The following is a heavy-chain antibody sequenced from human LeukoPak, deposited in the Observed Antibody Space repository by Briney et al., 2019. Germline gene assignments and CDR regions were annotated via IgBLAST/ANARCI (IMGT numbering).Heavy chain of an antibody. Sequence: PSETLSLTCAVSGGSISSSNWWSWVRQPPGKGLEWIGEIYHSGSTNCNPSLKSRVTISVDKSKNQFSLKLSSVTAADTAVYYCARDPLYCSGGSCYSGAFDIWGQGTMVTVSS. J-gene: IGHJ3*02. CDR3: ARDPLYCSGGSCYSGAFDI. CDR2: IYHSGST. D-gene: IGHD2-15*01. CDR1: GGSISSSNW. V-gene: IGHV4-4*02.